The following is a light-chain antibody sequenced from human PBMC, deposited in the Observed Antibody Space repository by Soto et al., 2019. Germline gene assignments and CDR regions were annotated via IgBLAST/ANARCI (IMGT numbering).Light chain of an antibody. CDR2: AES. CDR1: QGVGST. V-gene: IGKV3-15*01. Sequence: EIVMTQSPAPLSVSPGERATLSGRASQGVGSTFAWYQQKPGQTPRLLIYAESTRATGVTARFSGSGSGTEFTLTFTSVQSEACAVYYCQHYRSWQISVGGGTKVEIK. CDR3: QHYRSWQIS. J-gene: IGKJ4*01.